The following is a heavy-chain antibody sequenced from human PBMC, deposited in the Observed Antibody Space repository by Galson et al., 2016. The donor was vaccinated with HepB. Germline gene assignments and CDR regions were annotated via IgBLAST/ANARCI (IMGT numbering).Heavy chain of an antibody. CDR1: GGSFSGYY. CDR3: AKTRKTMIRGLGQIGWFGP. D-gene: IGHD3-10*01. CDR2: INHSGST. V-gene: IGHV4-34*01. J-gene: IGHJ5*02. Sequence: SETLSLTCAVYGGSFSGYYWSWIRQPPGKGLEWIGEINHSGSTDYNPSLKSRVTISVDTSKNQFSLKLTSVTAADTAVYFCAKTRKTMIRGLGQIGWFGPGGQGTLGTVTS.